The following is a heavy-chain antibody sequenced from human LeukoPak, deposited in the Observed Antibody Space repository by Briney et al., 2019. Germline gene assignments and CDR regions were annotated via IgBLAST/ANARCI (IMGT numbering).Heavy chain of an antibody. CDR3: VTYYYGSGDVKFDY. CDR2: LNTDGSGA. J-gene: IGHJ4*02. V-gene: IGHV3-74*01. Sequence: GGSLRLSCAASGFTFSSYWMHWVRQAPGKGLVWVSRLNTDGSGAIYADSVKGRFTISRDNAKNSLYLQMNSLRAEDTAVYYCVTYYYGSGDVKFDYWGQGTLVTVSS. D-gene: IGHD3-10*01. CDR1: GFTFSSYW.